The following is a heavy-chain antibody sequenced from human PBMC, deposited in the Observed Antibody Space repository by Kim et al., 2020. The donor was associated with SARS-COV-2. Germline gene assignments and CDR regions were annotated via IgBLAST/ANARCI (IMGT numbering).Heavy chain of an antibody. D-gene: IGHD6-13*01. CDR1: GGSISSYY. J-gene: IGHJ5*02. Sequence: SETLSLTCTVSGGSISSYYWSWIRQPPGKGLEWIGYIYYSGSTNYNPSLKSRVTISVDTSKNQFSLKLSSVTAADTAVYYCARDSDETLGYSSSWYMFDPWGQGTLVTVSS. CDR3: ARDSDETLGYSSSWYMFDP. V-gene: IGHV4-59*01. CDR2: IYYSGST.